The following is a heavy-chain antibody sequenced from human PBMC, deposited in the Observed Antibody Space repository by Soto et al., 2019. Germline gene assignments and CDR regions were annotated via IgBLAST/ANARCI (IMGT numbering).Heavy chain of an antibody. D-gene: IGHD3-3*01. CDR3: TXXXTIFGAPGEDY. Sequence: ASVKVSCKASGYTFTSYDINWVRQATGQGLEWMGWMNPNSGNTGYAQKFQGRVTMTRNTAISTAYMELSSLRSEXXAVYYGTXXXTIFGAPGEDYWGQGTLVTVS. CDR2: MNPNSGNT. J-gene: IGHJ4*02. V-gene: IGHV1-8*01. CDR1: GYTFTSYD.